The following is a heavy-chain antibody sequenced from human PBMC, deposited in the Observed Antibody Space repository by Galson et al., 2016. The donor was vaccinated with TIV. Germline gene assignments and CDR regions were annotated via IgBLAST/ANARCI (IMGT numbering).Heavy chain of an antibody. Sequence: QSGAEVKKPGGSLKISCKTSGYRFSHSWIGWVRQKPGKGLEWVGHIYPGDSDTRYSPSFPGHVTISADTSIDTAYLQWGSLKASGTAIYYCARHGYDFWNGQDYFFYGMDVWGQGTTVTVSS. CDR1: GYRFSHSW. D-gene: IGHD3-3*01. CDR3: ARHGYDFWNGQDYFFYGMDV. J-gene: IGHJ6*02. V-gene: IGHV5-51*01. CDR2: IYPGDSDT.